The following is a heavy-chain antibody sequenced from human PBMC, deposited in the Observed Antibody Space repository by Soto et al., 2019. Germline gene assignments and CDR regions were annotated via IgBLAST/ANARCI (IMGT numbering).Heavy chain of an antibody. D-gene: IGHD3-22*01. CDR1: RTTFSNFA. CDR2: IILPFGTP. V-gene: IGHV1-69*12. CDR3: VRGPDYEGYFDY. Sequence: QVRLVQSGAEVKKTGSSVKVSCEASRTTFSNFAIGWVRQAPGQGLEWMGGIILPFGTPNYAQKFQGRVTISAGESMTTAYMELRGLRSEDTAVYYCVRGPDYEGYFDYWGQGTLVTVSS. J-gene: IGHJ4*02.